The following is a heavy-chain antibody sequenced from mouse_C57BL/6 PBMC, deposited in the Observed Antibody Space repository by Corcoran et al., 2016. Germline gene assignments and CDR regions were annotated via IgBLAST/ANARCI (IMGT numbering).Heavy chain of an antibody. CDR3: ARWSREAY. Sequence: EVQLQQSGPELVKPGASVKISCKASGYTFTDYYMNWVKQSHGKSLEWIGDINPNNGGTSYNQKFKGKATLTVDKSSSTAYMELRSLTSEDSAVYYCARWSREAYWGQGTLVTVSA. J-gene: IGHJ3*01. V-gene: IGHV1-26*01. CDR2: INPNNGGT. CDR1: GYTFTDYY.